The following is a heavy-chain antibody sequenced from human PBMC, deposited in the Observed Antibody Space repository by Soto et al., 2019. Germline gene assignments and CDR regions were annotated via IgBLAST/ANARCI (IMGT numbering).Heavy chain of an antibody. CDR1: GGTFNSDA. CDR3: ARETVTETTLGYFDN. D-gene: IGHD4-17*01. J-gene: IGHJ4*02. CDR2: IIPMLETT. Sequence: QVRLVQSGAEVKKPGSSVKVSCKASGGTFNSDALTWVRQAPGQGLEWMGGIIPMLETTNYAQGFQGRITITADKSTSTVYMELSSLRSEDTAVYYCARETVTETTLGYFDNWGQGTLVTVTS. V-gene: IGHV1-69*06.